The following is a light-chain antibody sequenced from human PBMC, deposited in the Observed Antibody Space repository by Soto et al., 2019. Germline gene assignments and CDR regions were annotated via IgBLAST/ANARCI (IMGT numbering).Light chain of an antibody. CDR1: SGSIASNY. CDR2: EDN. V-gene: IGLV6-57*03. CDR3: QSYDSSILV. Sequence: NFMLTQPHSVSESPGKTVTISCTRSSGSIASNYVQWYQQRPGSAPTTVIYEDNQRPSRVSDQFSGSIDSSSNSASLTISGLKTEDEADYYCQSYDSSILVFGGGTKLTVL. J-gene: IGLJ2*01.